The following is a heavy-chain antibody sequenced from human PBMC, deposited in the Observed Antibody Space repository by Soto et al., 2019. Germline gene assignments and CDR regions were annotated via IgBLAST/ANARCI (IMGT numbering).Heavy chain of an antibody. Sequence: GESLKISCKGSGYSFTSYWISWVRQMPGKGLEWMGRIDPSDSYTNYSPSFQGHVTISADKSISTAYLQWSSLKASDTAMYYCASPPPGDPYYYYGMDVWGQGTTVTVSS. CDR3: ASPPPGDPYYYYGMDV. CDR1: GYSFTSYW. V-gene: IGHV5-10-1*01. CDR2: IDPSDSYT. D-gene: IGHD7-27*01. J-gene: IGHJ6*02.